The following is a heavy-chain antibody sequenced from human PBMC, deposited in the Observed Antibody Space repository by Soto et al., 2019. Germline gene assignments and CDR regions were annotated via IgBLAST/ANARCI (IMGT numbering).Heavy chain of an antibody. CDR3: ARVRGNYGMAV. CDR1: GLIVSSNH. Sequence: EVQLVETGGGLIQPGGSLRLSCAASGLIVSSNHMSWVRQAPGKGLEWVSVMYAGGDTYYAESVKGRFTISRDNSKDRLYLQMNGLRVDDTAVYYCARVRGNYGMAVWGQGTTVTVSS. CDR2: MYAGGDT. V-gene: IGHV3-53*02. J-gene: IGHJ6*02.